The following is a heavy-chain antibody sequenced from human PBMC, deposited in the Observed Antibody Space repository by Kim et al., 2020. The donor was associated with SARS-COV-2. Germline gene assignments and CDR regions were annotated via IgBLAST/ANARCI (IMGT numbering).Heavy chain of an antibody. Sequence: GGSLRLSCAASGFTFSSYAMHWVRQAPGKGLEWVAVISYDGSNKYYADSVKGRFTISRDNSKNTLYLQMNSLRAEDTAVYYCARGRGYSSRRVVWGVDP. CDR2: ISYDGSNK. J-gene: IGHJ5*02. V-gene: IGHV3-30*04. CDR1: GFTFSSYA. D-gene: IGHD6-13*01. CDR3: ARGRGYSSRRVVWGVDP.